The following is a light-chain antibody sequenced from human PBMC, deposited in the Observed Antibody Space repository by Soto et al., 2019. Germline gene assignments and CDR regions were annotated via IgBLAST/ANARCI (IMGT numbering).Light chain of an antibody. CDR3: PSYDSGLSTYV. CDR1: SANIGTGYD. Sequence: QSALTQPPSVSGAPGQRVTISCTGGSANIGTGYDVHWYQQVPGTAPKLLIYGNNNRPSGIPDRFSGSKSDTSASLAIAGLQAEDEADYYCPSYDSGLSTYVFGTGTKVTVL. CDR2: GNN. J-gene: IGLJ1*01. V-gene: IGLV1-40*01.